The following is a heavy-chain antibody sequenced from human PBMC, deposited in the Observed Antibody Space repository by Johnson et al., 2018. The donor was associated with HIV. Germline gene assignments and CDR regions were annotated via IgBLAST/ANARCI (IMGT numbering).Heavy chain of an antibody. CDR1: GFTVSSNY. V-gene: IGHV3-71*03. CDR2: IRSTAYGGTT. Sequence: VQLVESGGGLIQPGGSLRLSCAASGFTVSSNYMSWVRQAPGKGLEWVGFIRSTAYGGTTEYAPSVKGRFTISRDNYKNTLYLEMNSPGGEDTAVYYCAGGSWGPHTGDAFDSWGQGTMVTVAS. CDR3: AGGSWGPHTGDAFDS. J-gene: IGHJ3*02. D-gene: IGHD3-16*01.